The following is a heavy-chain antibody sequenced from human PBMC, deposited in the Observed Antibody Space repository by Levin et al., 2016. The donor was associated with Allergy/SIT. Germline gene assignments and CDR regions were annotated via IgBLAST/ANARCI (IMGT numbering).Heavy chain of an antibody. CDR1: VESFSGYH. CDR2: INDGGST. J-gene: IGHJ5*02. V-gene: IGHV4-34*01. Sequence: SETLSLTCAVYVESFSGYHWTWIRQPPGKGLEWIGEINDGGSTNYNPSLKSRVTISVDTSKNQFSLKLNSVTAADTAVYYCARGRDRAPRRLDPWGQGTLVTVSS. D-gene: IGHD6-6*01. CDR3: ARGRDRAPRRLDP.